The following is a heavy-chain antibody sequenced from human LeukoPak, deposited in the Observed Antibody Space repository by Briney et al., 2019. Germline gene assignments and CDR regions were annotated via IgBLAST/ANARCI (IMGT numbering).Heavy chain of an antibody. CDR2: INPNSGGT. CDR1: GYSFTGYY. V-gene: IGHV1-2*02. Sequence: GASVKVSCKASGYSFTGYYMHWVRQAPGQGLEWVGWINPNSGGTHYAQKFQGRVTMTRDTSISTAYMELSSLRSDDTAIYYCARGPYSTSLHFDYWGQGTLVTVSS. D-gene: IGHD6-6*01. J-gene: IGHJ4*02. CDR3: ARGPYSTSLHFDY.